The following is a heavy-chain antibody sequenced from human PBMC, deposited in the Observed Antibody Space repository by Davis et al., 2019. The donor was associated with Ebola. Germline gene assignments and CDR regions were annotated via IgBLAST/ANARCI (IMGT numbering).Heavy chain of an antibody. CDR1: GFTFSSYA. J-gene: IGHJ4*02. CDR3: AREDIVATGVDY. D-gene: IGHD5-12*01. V-gene: IGHV3-21*04. Sequence: GESLKISCSASGFTFSSYAMHWVRQAPGKGLEWVSAISGSGGSTYYADSVKGRFTISRDNAKNSLYLQMNSLRAEDTAVYYCAREDIVATGVDYWGQGTLVTVSS. CDR2: ISGSGGST.